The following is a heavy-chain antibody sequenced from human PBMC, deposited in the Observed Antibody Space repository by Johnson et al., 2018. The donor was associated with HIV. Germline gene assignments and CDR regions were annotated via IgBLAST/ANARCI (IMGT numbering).Heavy chain of an antibody. CDR3: ARESTAWGGDYVGYGLDV. J-gene: IGHJ3*01. D-gene: IGHD5-18*01. V-gene: IGHV3-33*01. Sequence: QVQLVESGGALVQPGGSLRLSCAASGFTFSSYGMHWVRQAPGKGLEWVAVIWYDGSNKYYADSVKGRFTISRDNAKKTLYLEMNSLRVDDTAVYYCARESTAWGGDYVGYGLDVWGQGTLVAVSS. CDR1: GFTFSSYG. CDR2: IWYDGSNK.